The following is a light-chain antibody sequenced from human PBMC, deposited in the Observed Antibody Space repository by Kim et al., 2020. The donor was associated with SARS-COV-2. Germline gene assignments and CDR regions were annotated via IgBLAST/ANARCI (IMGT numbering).Light chain of an antibody. CDR1: SLRSYY. J-gene: IGLJ3*02. CDR3: NPRDSSGNPWV. CDR2: GKN. Sequence: SSELTQDPAVSVALGQTVRITCQGDSLRSYYASWYQQKPGQAPVLVIYGKNNRPSGIPDRFSGSSSGNTASLTITGAQAEDEADYYCNPRDSSGNPWVFGGGTQLTVL. V-gene: IGLV3-19*01.